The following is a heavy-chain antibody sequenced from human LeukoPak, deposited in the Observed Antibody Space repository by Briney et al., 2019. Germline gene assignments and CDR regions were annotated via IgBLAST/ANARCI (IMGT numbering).Heavy chain of an antibody. D-gene: IGHD3-10*01. CDR1: GGSISSSIHY. CDR3: ARWKTYYYGSGSPNWFDP. V-gene: IGHV4-39*07. J-gene: IGHJ5*02. CDR2: INHSGST. Sequence: SETLSLTCTVSGGSISSSIHYWGWIRQPPGKGLEWIGEINHSGSTNYNPSLKSRVTISVDTSKNQFSLKLSSVTAADTAVYYCARWKTYYYGSGSPNWFDPWGQGTLVTVSS.